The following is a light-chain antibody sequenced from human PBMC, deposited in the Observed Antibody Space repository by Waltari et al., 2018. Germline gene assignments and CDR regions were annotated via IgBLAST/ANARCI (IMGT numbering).Light chain of an antibody. J-gene: IGLJ2*01. V-gene: IGLV2-14*01. CDR2: EVT. CDR1: KTAVGRCNY. CDR3: SSYAGNDLVI. Sequence: SALTQPAAVSGSPGTSITLPCTRTKTAVGRCNYVHWYQQHPGKAPKLMIYEVTNRPSGLSNRFSGSKSGNTASLTITELQAEDEADYYCSSYAGNDLVIFGGGTKLTVL.